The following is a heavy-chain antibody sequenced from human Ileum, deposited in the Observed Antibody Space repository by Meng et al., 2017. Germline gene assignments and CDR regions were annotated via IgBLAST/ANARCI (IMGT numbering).Heavy chain of an antibody. CDR2: IYYSGST. J-gene: IGHJ4*02. V-gene: IGHV4-30-4*01. D-gene: IGHD3-22*01. Sequence: QVQLQESGPGLVKPSQTLSLTCTVSGGSISSGDYYWSWIRQPPGKGLEWIGYIYYSGSTYYNPSLKSRLTISVDTSKDQFSLKLSSVTAADTAVYYCARDRDSSGYYPYWGQGTLVTVSS. CDR1: GGSISSGDYY. CDR3: ARDRDSSGYYPY.